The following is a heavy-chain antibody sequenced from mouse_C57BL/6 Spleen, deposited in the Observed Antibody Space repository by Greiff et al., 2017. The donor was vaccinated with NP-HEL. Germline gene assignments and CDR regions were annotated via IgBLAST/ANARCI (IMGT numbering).Heavy chain of an antibody. Sequence: QVQLQQPGAELVKPGASVKMSCKASSYTFTSYWITWVKQRPGQGLEWIGDIYPGSGSTKYNEKFKSKATLTVDTSSSTAYMQLSSLTSEDSAVYYSARRTVVAWYGYFDVWGTGTTVTVSS. CDR2: IYPGSGST. CDR1: SYTFTSYW. V-gene: IGHV1-55*01. CDR3: ARRTVVAWYGYFDV. D-gene: IGHD1-1*01. J-gene: IGHJ1*03.